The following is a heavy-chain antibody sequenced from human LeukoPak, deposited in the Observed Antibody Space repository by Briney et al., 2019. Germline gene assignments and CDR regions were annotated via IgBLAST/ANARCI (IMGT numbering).Heavy chain of an antibody. CDR2: IYYSGST. V-gene: IGHV4-39*07. D-gene: IGHD3-10*01. CDR3: ARDNPYGSGTDY. CDR1: GGSISSSSYY. J-gene: IGHJ4*02. Sequence: SETLSLTCTVSGGSISSSSYYWGWVRQPPGKGLEWIGSIYYSGSTYYNPSLKSRVTISVDTSKNQFSLKLSSVTAADTAVYYCARDNPYGSGTDYWGQGTLVTVSS.